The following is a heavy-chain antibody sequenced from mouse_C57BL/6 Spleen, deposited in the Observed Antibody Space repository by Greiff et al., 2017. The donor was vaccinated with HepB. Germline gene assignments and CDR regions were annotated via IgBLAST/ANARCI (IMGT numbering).Heavy chain of an antibody. Sequence: DVMLVESEGGLVQPGSSMKLSCTASGFTFSDYYMAWVRQVPEKGLEWVANINYDGSSTYYLDSLKSRFIISRDNAKTILYLQMSSLKSEDTATYYCAREGDYYGSSPYYYAMDYWGQGTSVTVSS. CDR3: AREGDYYGSSPYYYAMDY. CDR2: INYDGSST. V-gene: IGHV5-16*01. D-gene: IGHD1-1*01. CDR1: GFTFSDYY. J-gene: IGHJ4*01.